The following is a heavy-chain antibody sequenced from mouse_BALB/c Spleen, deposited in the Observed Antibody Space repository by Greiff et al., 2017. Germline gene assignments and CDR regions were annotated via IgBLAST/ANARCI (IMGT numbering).Heavy chain of an antibody. CDR3: ARHERYGSSYEAMDY. J-gene: IGHJ4*01. Sequence: EVHLVESGGDLVKPGGSLKLSCAASGFTFSSYGMSWVRQTPDKRLEWVATISSGGSYTYYPDSVKGRFTISRDNAKNTLYLQMSSLKSEDTAMYYCARHERYGSSYEAMDYWGQGTSVTVSS. D-gene: IGHD1-1*01. V-gene: IGHV5-6*01. CDR2: ISSGGSYT. CDR1: GFTFSSYG.